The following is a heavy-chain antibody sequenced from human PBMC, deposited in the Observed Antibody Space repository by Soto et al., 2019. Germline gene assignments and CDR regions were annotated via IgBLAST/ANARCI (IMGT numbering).Heavy chain of an antibody. Sequence: GGSLRLSCAASGFTFRSFTMNWVRQAPGKGLEWVSTISSNSAYIYYTDALRGRFTISRDNAKNSLHLQINSLRAEDTPVYYCTSAESRHSSARGCFDTWGPGTLVTISS. CDR1: GFTFRSFT. CDR2: ISSNSAYI. J-gene: IGHJ5*02. V-gene: IGHV3-21*01. CDR3: TSAESRHSSARGCFDT. D-gene: IGHD6-13*01.